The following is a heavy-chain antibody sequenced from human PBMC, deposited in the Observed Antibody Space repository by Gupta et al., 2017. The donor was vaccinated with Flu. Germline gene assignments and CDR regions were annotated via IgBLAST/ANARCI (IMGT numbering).Heavy chain of an antibody. CDR3: AGGGATPMILRH. D-gene: IGHD3-22*01. CDR1: GGSLSGSS. J-gene: IGHJ4*02. CDR2: LKHRGHT. V-gene: IGHV4-34*01. Sequence: LKPSDTLSLTCAVYGGSLSGSSWCRIRQPPGKGLQWIGVLKHRGHTTYNPSLKSRATISVATPKNQFSLNRNSVTAAATAVYYCAGGGATPMILRHWGQGTLVTVSS.